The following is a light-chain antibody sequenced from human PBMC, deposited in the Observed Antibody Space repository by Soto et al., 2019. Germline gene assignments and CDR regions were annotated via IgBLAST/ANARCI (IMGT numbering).Light chain of an antibody. J-gene: IGKJ2*01. Sequence: EIVLTQSPGTLSLSPGERATFSCRASQIVSTSDLAWYKQKPGQAHRLLIYCASSRAPGIPDRCSGSGSGKDLTLTIIRLEPEDFAVYYCQQYGSSPMYTFGQGTKLEIK. CDR1: QIVSTSD. V-gene: IGKV3-20*01. CDR3: QQYGSSPMYT. CDR2: CAS.